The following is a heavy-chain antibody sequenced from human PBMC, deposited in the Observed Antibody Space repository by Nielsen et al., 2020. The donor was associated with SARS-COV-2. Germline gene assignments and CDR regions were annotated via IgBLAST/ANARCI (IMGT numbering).Heavy chain of an antibody. CDR2: IYYSGST. D-gene: IGHD6-19*01. CDR3: ARNSGWYPNVNKYYYYGMDV. V-gene: IGHV4-39*07. Sequence: WIRQPPGKGLEWIGGIYYSGSTYYNPSLKSPVTISVDTSKNQFSLKLSSVTAADTAVYYCARNSGWYPNVNKYYYYGMDVWGQGTTVTVSS. J-gene: IGHJ6*02.